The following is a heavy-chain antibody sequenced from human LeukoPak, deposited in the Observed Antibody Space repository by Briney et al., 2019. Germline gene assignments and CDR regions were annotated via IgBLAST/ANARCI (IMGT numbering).Heavy chain of an antibody. CDR1: GFTFSNYW. CDR2: IKQDGSEK. Sequence: PGGSLRLSCAASGFTFSNYWMTWVRQAPGKGLEWVADIKQDGSEKLYVNSVRGRFTISRDNAKMSLFLQMNSPRDEDTAVYYCARDNGVVHGVYYMDVWGKGTTVTVS. J-gene: IGHJ6*03. V-gene: IGHV3-7*01. CDR3: ARDNGVVHGVYYMDV. D-gene: IGHD3-3*01.